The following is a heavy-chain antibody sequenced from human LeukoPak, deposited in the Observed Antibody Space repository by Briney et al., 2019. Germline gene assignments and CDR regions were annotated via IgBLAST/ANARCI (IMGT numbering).Heavy chain of an antibody. D-gene: IGHD2-2*01. CDR1: GFTFSDYY. CDR2: ISTSGKTI. CDR3: ARVSTYQYYYYMDV. J-gene: IGHJ6*03. V-gene: IGHV3-11*01. Sequence: PGGSLRLSCTASGFTFSDYYMRWIRQAPGKGLEWVSYISTSGKTIYYADSVKGRFTISRDNAKNSLYLQINSLRAEDTAVYSCARVSTYQYYYYMDVWGKGTTVTVSS.